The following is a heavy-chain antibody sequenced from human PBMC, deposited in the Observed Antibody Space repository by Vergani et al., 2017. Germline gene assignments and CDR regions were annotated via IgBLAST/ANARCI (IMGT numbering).Heavy chain of an antibody. CDR1: GFTFSNSA. CDR2: ISGHGDRT. D-gene: IGHD2/OR15-2a*01. J-gene: IGHJ4*02. CDR3: AREERSNTSPFVGD. Sequence: EVHLLESGGGQVEAGGSLRLSCVASGFTFSNSAMSWVRQTSGKGLELVSAISGHGDRTYYADSVKGRFTISRENSKNTVYLQMNSLKAEDRATYYCAREERSNTSPFVGDWGQGTLVTV. V-gene: IGHV3-23*01.